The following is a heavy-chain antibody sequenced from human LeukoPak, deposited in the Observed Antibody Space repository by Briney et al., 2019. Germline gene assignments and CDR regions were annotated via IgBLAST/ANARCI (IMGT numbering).Heavy chain of an antibody. Sequence: CLWIRQPPGKGLEWIGYIYYSGSTNYNPSLKSRVTISVDTSKNQFSLKLSSVTAADTAVYYCARRSRDAFDIWGQGTMVTVSS. V-gene: IGHV4-59*01. CDR3: ARRSRDAFDI. CDR2: IYYSGST. J-gene: IGHJ3*02.